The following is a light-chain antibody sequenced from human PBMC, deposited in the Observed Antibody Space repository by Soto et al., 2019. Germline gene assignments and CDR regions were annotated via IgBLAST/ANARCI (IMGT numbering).Light chain of an antibody. V-gene: IGKV1-27*01. CDR3: QKYNSAPWT. J-gene: IGKJ1*01. CDR2: AAF. CDR1: QGISNY. Sequence: DIQMTQSPSSLSASVGDRVTITCRASQGISNYLAWYLQKPGKVSKLLIYAAFTLQSGVPSRFSGSGSGTDFSLTISSLQPEDVATYYCQKYNSAPWTFGQGTKVKIK.